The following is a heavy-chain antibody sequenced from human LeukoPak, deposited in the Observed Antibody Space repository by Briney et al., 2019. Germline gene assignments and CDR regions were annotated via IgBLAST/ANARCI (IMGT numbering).Heavy chain of an antibody. CDR2: LSAVGST. CDR3: ARETGGWDAFDI. D-gene: IGHD3-16*01. CDR1: GFSVSSNS. Sequence: GGSLRLSCAASGFSVSSNSMNWVRQAPRTGLEWVSVLSAVGSTYYADFVKGRFTISRDNSKNTVYLQMNSLTADDTAIYYCARETGGWDAFDIWGQGTMVAVSS. J-gene: IGHJ3*02. V-gene: IGHV3-66*01.